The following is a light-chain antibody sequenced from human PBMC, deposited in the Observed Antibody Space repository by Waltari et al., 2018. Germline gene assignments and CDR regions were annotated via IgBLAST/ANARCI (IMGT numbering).Light chain of an antibody. CDR1: SSDVGANNF. Sequence: QSALTQPASVSGSPGQSIAISCIGTSSDVGANNFLSWYQQHPGRAPTLMIHEVTKRPSGVSTLFSCSKSGNTASLTISGLQAEDEADYYCCSYTTIGPVLIGGGTKVTVL. J-gene: IGLJ2*01. CDR2: EVT. CDR3: CSYTTIGPVL. V-gene: IGLV2-23*02.